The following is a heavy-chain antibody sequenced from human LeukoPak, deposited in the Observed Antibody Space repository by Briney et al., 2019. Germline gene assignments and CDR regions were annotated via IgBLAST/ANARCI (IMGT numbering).Heavy chain of an antibody. CDR1: GYSISSGYY. CDR3: ARDPRSSYYYAQDDAFDI. J-gene: IGHJ3*02. CDR2: IYHSGST. Sequence: SETLSLTCTVSGYSISSGYYWGWIRQPPGKWLEWIGSIYHSGSTYYNPSLKSRVTISVDTSKNHFSLKLTSVTAADTAVYYCARDPRSSYYYAQDDAFDIWGQGTMVTVSS. D-gene: IGHD3-10*01. V-gene: IGHV4-38-2*02.